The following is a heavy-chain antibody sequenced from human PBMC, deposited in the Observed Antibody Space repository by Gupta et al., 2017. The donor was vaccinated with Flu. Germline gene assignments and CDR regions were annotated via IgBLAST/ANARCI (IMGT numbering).Heavy chain of an antibody. J-gene: IGHJ4*02. CDR3: ARHFVGYCSGGTCFDENDY. D-gene: IGHD2-15*01. Sequence: GKGLEWIGSIYYSGNTYYNPSLKSRGTISVDTSKNQFSLKLSSVTAAGTAVYFCARHFVGYCSGGTCFDENDYWGQGALVTVSS. V-gene: IGHV4-39*01. CDR2: IYYSGNT.